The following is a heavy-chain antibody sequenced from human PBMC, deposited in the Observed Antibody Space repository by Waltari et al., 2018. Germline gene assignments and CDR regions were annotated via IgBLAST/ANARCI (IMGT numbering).Heavy chain of an antibody. CDR1: GFPCSRYA. D-gene: IGHD3-3*01. CDR3: AKLLIFAAVGDDY. CDR2: ISGSGGST. J-gene: IGHJ4*02. V-gene: IGHV3-23*04. Sequence: EVQLVESGGGLVQPGGSLRLSCAASGFPCSRYAMSWVRQAPGKGLEWVSAISGSGGSTYYADSVKGRFTISRDNSKNTLYLQMNSLRAEDTAVYYCAKLLIFAAVGDDYWGQGTLVTVSS.